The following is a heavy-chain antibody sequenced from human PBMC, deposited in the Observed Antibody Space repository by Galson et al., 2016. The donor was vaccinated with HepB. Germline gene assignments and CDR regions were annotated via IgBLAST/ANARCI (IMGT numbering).Heavy chain of an antibody. CDR3: ARDNDHNAFDI. J-gene: IGHJ4*02. CDR1: GFTVSSNY. V-gene: IGHV3-53*01. CDR2: IYSGGST. Sequence: SLRLSCAASGFTVSSNYMNWVRQAPGEGLEWVSVIYSGGSTHYADSVKGRFTISRDNSKNTLYLQLNSLRAEDTAVYYCARDNDHNAFDIWGLGTLVTVSS. D-gene: IGHD1-1*01.